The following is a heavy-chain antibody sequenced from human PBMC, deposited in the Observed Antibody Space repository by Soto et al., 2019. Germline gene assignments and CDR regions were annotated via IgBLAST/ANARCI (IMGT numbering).Heavy chain of an antibody. Sequence: EVQLVESGGGLVKPGGSLRLSCAASGFTFSNAWMSWVRQAPGKGPEWVGHIKSKTDGGTRDYAAPVKGRFTISREDSKNTLYLQMNSLKIEDTAVYYCARNCGGDCYDAFDIWGQGTMVTVSS. D-gene: IGHD2-21*02. CDR3: ARNCGGDCYDAFDI. V-gene: IGHV3-15*01. CDR2: IKSKTDGGTR. CDR1: GFTFSNAW. J-gene: IGHJ3*02.